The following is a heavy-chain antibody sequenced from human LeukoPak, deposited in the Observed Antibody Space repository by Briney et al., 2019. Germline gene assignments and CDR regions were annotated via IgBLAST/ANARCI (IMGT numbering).Heavy chain of an antibody. V-gene: IGHV3-23*01. CDR3: ANGIGVAGKGFDY. J-gene: IGHJ4*02. Sequence: GGSLRLSCAVSGFTFSNYAMSWVRQAPGKGLGWVSGISASGGSTYYADSVKGRFTISRDNSKNTLYVQMNSLRAEDTAVYYCANGIGVAGKGFDYWGQGTLVTVSS. D-gene: IGHD6-19*01. CDR2: ISASGGST. CDR1: GFTFSNYA.